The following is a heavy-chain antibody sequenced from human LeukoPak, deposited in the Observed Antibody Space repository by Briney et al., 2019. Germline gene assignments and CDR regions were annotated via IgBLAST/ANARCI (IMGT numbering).Heavy chain of an antibody. Sequence: SVKVSCKASGGTFSSYAISWVRQAPGQGLEWMGRIVPILGIANYAQKFQGRVTITADKSTSTAYMELSSLRSEDTAVYYCARAADILTGYPFDYWGQGTLVTVSS. CDR1: GGTFSSYA. J-gene: IGHJ4*02. V-gene: IGHV1-69*04. CDR3: ARAADILTGYPFDY. D-gene: IGHD3-9*01. CDR2: IVPILGIA.